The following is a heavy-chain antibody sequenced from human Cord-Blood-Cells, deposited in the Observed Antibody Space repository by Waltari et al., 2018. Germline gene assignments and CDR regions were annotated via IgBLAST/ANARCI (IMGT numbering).Heavy chain of an antibody. CDR1: GGSSSGYY. Sequence: QVQLQQWGAGLLKPSETLSLTCAVDGGSSSGYYWSWLRQPPGKGLGWIGEINHSGSTNYNPSLKSRVTISVDTSKNQFSLKLSSVTAADTAVYYCARDYGGNSGAFDIWGQGTMVTVSS. CDR3: ARDYGGNSGAFDI. D-gene: IGHD4-17*01. CDR2: INHSGST. J-gene: IGHJ3*02. V-gene: IGHV4-34*01.